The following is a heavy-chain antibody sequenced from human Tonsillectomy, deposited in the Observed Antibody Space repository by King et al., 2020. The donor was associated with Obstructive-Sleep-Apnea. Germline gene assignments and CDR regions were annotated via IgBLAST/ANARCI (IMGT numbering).Heavy chain of an antibody. Sequence: QLVQSGAEVKKPGESLRISCKGSGYSFTNYWISWVRQMPGKGLEWMGKVDPTDSYTNYSPSLQGHVTISADKSIGTAYLQWSSLKASDTATYYCAREQWLVLNGMDVWGQGTTVTVSS. CDR3: AREQWLVLNGMDV. D-gene: IGHD6-19*01. J-gene: IGHJ6*02. CDR2: VDPTDSYT. CDR1: GYSFTNYW. V-gene: IGHV5-10-1*03.